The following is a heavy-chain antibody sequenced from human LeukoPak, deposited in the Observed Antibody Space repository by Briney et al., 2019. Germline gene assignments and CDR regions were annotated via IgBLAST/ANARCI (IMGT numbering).Heavy chain of an antibody. Sequence: SVKASCKASGGTFSSYTISWVRQAPGQGLEWMGRIIPILGIANYAQKFQGRVTITADKSTSTAYMELSSLRSEDTAVYYCASTYYYDSSGYYRYDYWGQGTLVTVSS. CDR1: GGTFSSYT. V-gene: IGHV1-69*02. J-gene: IGHJ4*02. D-gene: IGHD3-22*01. CDR2: IIPILGIA. CDR3: ASTYYYDSSGYYRYDY.